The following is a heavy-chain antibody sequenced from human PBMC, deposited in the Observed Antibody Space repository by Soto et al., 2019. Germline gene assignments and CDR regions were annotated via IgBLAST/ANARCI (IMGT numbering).Heavy chain of an antibody. CDR3: ASGGLHGYANGGLSYFHS. CDR2: ISGSDGGA. J-gene: IGHJ4*02. CDR1: ELSSSNHA. Sequence: GGSLRLSCAASELSSSNHAMTWVRQAPGKGLEWVSGISGSDGGAYYADSVKGRFAISRDNSRSTLYLQMNSLRVEDTAVYYCASGGLHGYANGGLSYFHSWGQGTLVTAPQ. D-gene: IGHD3-16*01. V-gene: IGHV3-23*01.